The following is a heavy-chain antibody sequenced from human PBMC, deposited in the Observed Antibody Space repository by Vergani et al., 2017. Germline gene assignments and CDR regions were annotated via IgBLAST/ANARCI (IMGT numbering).Heavy chain of an antibody. J-gene: IGHJ6*02. CDR3: ARDRQDGYYYYYGMDV. CDR2: IWYDGSNK. V-gene: IGHV3-33*01. CDR1: GFTFSSYG. Sequence: QVQLVESGGGVVKPGRSLRLSCAASGFTFSSYGMHWVRQAPGKGLEWVAVIWYDGSNKYYADSVKGRFTISRDNSKNTLYLQMNSLRAEDTAVYYCARDRQDGYYYYYGMDVWGQGTTVTVSS.